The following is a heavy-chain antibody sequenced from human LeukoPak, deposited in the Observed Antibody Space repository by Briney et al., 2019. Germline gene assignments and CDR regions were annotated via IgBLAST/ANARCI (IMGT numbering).Heavy chain of an antibody. J-gene: IGHJ6*03. CDR2: INSDGSST. CDR1: GFTFSSYW. Sequence: PGGSLRLSCAASGFTFSSYWMHWVRQAPGKGLVWVSRINSDGSSTSYADSVKGRFTISRDNAKNTLYLQKNSLRAEDTAVYYCARDASSGWYAYYYYYMDVWCKGTTVTVSS. D-gene: IGHD6-19*01. V-gene: IGHV3-74*01. CDR3: ARDASSGWYAYYYYYMDV.